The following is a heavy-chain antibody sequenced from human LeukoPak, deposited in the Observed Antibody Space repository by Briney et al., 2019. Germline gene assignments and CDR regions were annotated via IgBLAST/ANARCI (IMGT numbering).Heavy chain of an antibody. Sequence: SETLSLTCTGSGGSISSYYWIWIRQPAGKGLEWIGRIYTSGSTNYNPSLKSRVNMSVDTSKNQFSLKLSSVTAADTAVYYCARDLDDSSGYQGNWFDPWGQGTLVTVSS. CDR3: ARDLDDSSGYQGNWFDP. CDR2: IYTSGST. CDR1: GGSISSYY. J-gene: IGHJ5*02. D-gene: IGHD3-22*01. V-gene: IGHV4-4*07.